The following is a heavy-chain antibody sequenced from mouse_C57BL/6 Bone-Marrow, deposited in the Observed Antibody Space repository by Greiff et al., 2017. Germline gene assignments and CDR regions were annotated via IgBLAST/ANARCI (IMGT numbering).Heavy chain of an antibody. CDR1: GFTFSNYW. Sequence: VQLKESGGGLVQPGGSMKLSCVASGFTFSNYWMNWVRQSPEKGLEWVAQIRLKSDNYATHYAESVKGRFTISRDDSKSSVYLQMNNLRAEDTGMYYCLLWLRRKGFAYWGQGTLVTVSA. D-gene: IGHD2-2*01. CDR3: LLWLRRKGFAY. CDR2: IRLKSDNYAT. J-gene: IGHJ3*01. V-gene: IGHV6-3*01.